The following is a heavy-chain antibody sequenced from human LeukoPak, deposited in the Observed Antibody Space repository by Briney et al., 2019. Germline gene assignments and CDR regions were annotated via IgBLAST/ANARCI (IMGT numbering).Heavy chain of an antibody. Sequence: GESLKISCAASGLTFSSYWMSWVRQAPGKGLEWVANIKQDGSEIYYVDSVKGRFTISRDNAKNSLYLQMNSLRAEDTAVYYCANGALYYDFWSGYYPHDAFDIWGQGTMVTVSS. CDR1: GLTFSSYW. D-gene: IGHD3-3*01. CDR3: ANGALYYDFWSGYYPHDAFDI. V-gene: IGHV3-7*03. J-gene: IGHJ3*02. CDR2: IKQDGSEI.